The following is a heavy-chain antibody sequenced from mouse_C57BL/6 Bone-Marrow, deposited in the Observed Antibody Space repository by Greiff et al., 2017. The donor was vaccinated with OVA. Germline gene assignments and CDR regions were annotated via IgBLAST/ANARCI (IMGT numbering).Heavy chain of an antibody. CDR3: ARRAVTTVVAHWYFDV. Sequence: VQLQQSGPELVKPGASVKIPCKASGYTFTDYNMDWVKQSHGKSLEWIGDINPNNGGTIYNQKFKGKATLTVDKSSSTAYMELRSLTSEDTAVYDCARRAVTTVVAHWYFDVWGTGTTVTVSS. V-gene: IGHV1-18*01. J-gene: IGHJ1*03. CDR2: INPNNGGT. D-gene: IGHD1-1*01. CDR1: GYTFTDYN.